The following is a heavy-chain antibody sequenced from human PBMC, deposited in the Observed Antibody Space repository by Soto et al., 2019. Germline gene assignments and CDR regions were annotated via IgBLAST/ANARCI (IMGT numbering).Heavy chain of an antibody. CDR1: GFTFSSYS. V-gene: IGHV3-48*01. CDR2: ISSSSSTI. Sequence: EVQLVESGGGLVQPGGSLRLSCAASGFTFSSYSMNWVRQAPGKGLEWVSYISSSSSTIYYADSVKGRFTISRDNAKNSLYLQMNSLRAEDTAVYYCARSQKIWFGGSVGNFDYWGQGTLVTVSS. D-gene: IGHD3-10*01. J-gene: IGHJ4*02. CDR3: ARSQKIWFGGSVGNFDY.